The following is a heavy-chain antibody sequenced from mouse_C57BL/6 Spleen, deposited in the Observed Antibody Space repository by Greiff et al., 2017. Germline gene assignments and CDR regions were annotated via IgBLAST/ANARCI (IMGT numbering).Heavy chain of an antibody. D-gene: IGHD4-1*01. CDR3: AELGPYAMDY. CDR2: IYPGSGNT. J-gene: IGHJ4*01. V-gene: IGHV1-66*01. Sequence: QVQLQQSGPELVKPGASVKISCKASGYSFTSYYIHWVKQRPGQGLEWIGWIYPGSGNTKYNEKFKGKATLTADTSSSTAYMQLSSPTSEDSAVYYCAELGPYAMDYWGQGTSVTVSS. CDR1: GYSFTSYY.